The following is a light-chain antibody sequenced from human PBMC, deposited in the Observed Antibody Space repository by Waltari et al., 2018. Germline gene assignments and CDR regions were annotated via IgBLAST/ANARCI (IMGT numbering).Light chain of an antibody. J-gene: IGKJ2*01. CDR1: EYVSGSH. V-gene: IGKV3-20*01. Sequence: EIVLTPSPGTLSLSPGERATLSCRASEYVSGSHLDWYQQKPGRALRLLIHGASPRATGVPNRLSGSGTGTDFALTISRRGPEDFAIYYCQQSENSPPRYTFGQGTRLEIK. CDR2: GAS. CDR3: QQSENSPPRYT.